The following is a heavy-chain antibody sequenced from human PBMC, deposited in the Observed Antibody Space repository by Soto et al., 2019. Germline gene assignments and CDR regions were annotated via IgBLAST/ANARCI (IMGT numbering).Heavy chain of an antibody. V-gene: IGHV3-30-3*01. Sequence: QVQLVESGGGVVQPGRSLRLSCVASGFTLGSYAIHWVRQAPGKGLEWVAAISYDGSGKYYADSVKGRFTISRDNSKNTLYLQMNSLRVEDTAVYYCARDARIGTDWYFDLWGRGTLGTVSS. CDR3: ARDARIGTDWYFDL. J-gene: IGHJ2*01. CDR2: ISYDGSGK. D-gene: IGHD1-26*01. CDR1: GFTLGSYA.